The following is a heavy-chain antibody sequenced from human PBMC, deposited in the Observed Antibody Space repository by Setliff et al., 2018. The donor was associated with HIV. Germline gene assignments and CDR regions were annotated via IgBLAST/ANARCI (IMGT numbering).Heavy chain of an antibody. CDR3: ASFDLSTTSSAD. CDR2: IYTSGST. Sequence: SETLSLTCTVSGDSITSRPYWTWVRQPAGKGLEWIGRIYTSGSTNCNPALKSRVTMSIDTSKNQISLKLNSVTAADTATYYCASFDLSTTSSADWGQGALVTVSS. J-gene: IGHJ1*01. D-gene: IGHD6-6*01. V-gene: IGHV4-4*07. CDR1: GDSITSRPY.